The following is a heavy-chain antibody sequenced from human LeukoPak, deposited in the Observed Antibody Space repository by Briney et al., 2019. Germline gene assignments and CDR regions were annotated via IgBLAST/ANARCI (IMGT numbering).Heavy chain of an antibody. J-gene: IGHJ4*02. Sequence: TGGSLRLSCAASGFIFSSYSMNWVRQAPGKGLEWISYITSSGGITYYADSVKGRFTISRDNAKNSLFLQMNSLRAEDTAVYYCAKVGYYNDSSGYYLDYFDYWGQGTLVTVSS. D-gene: IGHD3-22*01. CDR2: ITSSGGIT. CDR1: GFIFSSYS. V-gene: IGHV3-48*01. CDR3: AKVGYYNDSSGYYLDYFDY.